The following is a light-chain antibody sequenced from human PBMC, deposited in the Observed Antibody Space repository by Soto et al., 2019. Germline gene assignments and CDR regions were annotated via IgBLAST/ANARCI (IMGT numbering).Light chain of an antibody. CDR2: GAS. J-gene: IGKJ1*01. Sequence: EIVLTQSPGTLSSSPGERATLSCRASQSVPTNHLAWYQQRPGQAPRLLIYGASLRATAIPDRFSGSGSGTDFTLTISRLEPEDLAVYYCQQYDGSVWTFGQGTTVDIK. V-gene: IGKV3-20*01. CDR3: QQYDGSVWT. CDR1: QSVPTNH.